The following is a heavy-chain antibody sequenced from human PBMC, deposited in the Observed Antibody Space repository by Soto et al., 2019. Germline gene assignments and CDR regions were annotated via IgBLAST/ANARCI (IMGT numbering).Heavy chain of an antibody. D-gene: IGHD6-13*01. CDR2: INDYSSII. Sequence: GGSLRLSCVASGFTFSNLSMNWVRQAPGKGLEWLSYINDYSSIIYYADSAKGRFTISRDNAKNSLYLQMNSLRAEDTAVYYCTRDRQLVSEFDYWGQGTLVTVSS. J-gene: IGHJ4*02. CDR1: GFTFSNLS. CDR3: TRDRQLVSEFDY. V-gene: IGHV3-48*01.